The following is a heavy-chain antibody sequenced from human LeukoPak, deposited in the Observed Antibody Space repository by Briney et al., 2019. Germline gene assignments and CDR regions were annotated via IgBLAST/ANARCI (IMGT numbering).Heavy chain of an antibody. CDR1: GYTFTGYC. Sequence: ASVKVSCKASGYTFTGYCMHWVRQAPGQGLEWMGWINPNSGGTNYAQKFQGRVTMTRDTSISTAYMELSRLRSDDTAVYYCARDTPSGDYDSSGYYDYYYMDVWGKGTTVTVSS. V-gene: IGHV1-2*02. CDR3: ARDTPSGDYDSSGYYDYYYMDV. J-gene: IGHJ6*03. CDR2: INPNSGGT. D-gene: IGHD3-22*01.